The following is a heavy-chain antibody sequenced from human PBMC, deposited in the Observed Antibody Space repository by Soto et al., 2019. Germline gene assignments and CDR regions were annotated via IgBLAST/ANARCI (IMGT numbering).Heavy chain of an antibody. D-gene: IGHD3-3*01. V-gene: IGHV1-18*01. Sequence: GASVKVSCKASGYTFTSYGISWVRQAPGQGLEWMGWISAYNGNTNYAQKLQGRVTMTTDTSTSTAYMELRSLRSDDTAVYYCARDKDPLPNYDFWSGYYKSWFDPWGQGTLVTVSS. J-gene: IGHJ5*02. CDR2: ISAYNGNT. CDR1: GYTFTSYG. CDR3: ARDKDPLPNYDFWSGYYKSWFDP.